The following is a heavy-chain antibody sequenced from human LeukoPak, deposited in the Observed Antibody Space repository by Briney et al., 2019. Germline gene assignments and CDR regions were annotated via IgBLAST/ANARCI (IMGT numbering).Heavy chain of an antibody. CDR1: GFTSTRYG. CDR2: IWYDGSNE. CDR3: ARDNGQRLGSAFDI. J-gene: IGHJ3*02. Sequence: PGRSLRLSCAPSGFTSTRYGMCSVRQAPGKGLEWVALIWYDGSNEYYADSVKGRFTISRDNSKNTFFLLMNRLRAEDTALYYCARDNGQRLGSAFDIWGQGTLVTVSS. V-gene: IGHV3-33*07. D-gene: IGHD6-25*01.